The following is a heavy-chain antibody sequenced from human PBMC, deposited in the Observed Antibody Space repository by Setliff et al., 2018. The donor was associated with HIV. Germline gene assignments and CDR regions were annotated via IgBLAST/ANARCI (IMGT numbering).Heavy chain of an antibody. Sequence: ASVKVSCKTSGYTFTDYFIHWVRRAPGQGLEWMGWISPNNGDTNYAHKFQGRVTMTRDTSISTAYMELSRLRSDDTAVYYCARQLSNSLDYWGQGTLVTVSS. D-gene: IGHD6-6*01. CDR3: ARQLSNSLDY. J-gene: IGHJ4*02. V-gene: IGHV1-2*07. CDR2: ISPNNGDT. CDR1: GYTFTDYF.